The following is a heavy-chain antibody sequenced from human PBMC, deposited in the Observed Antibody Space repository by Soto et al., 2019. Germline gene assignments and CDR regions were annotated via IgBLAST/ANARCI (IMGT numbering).Heavy chain of an antibody. V-gene: IGHV1-3*01. Sequence: QVQLVQSGAEVKKPGASVKVSCKASGYTFTSYAMHWVRQAPGQRLEWMGWINAGNGNTKYSQKFQGRVTITRDTSASTAYMELSSLRSKDTAVYYCARDRAPAAMNYYYMDVWGKGTTVTVS. CDR3: ARDRAPAAMNYYYMDV. CDR1: GYTFTSYA. J-gene: IGHJ6*03. CDR2: INAGNGNT. D-gene: IGHD2-2*01.